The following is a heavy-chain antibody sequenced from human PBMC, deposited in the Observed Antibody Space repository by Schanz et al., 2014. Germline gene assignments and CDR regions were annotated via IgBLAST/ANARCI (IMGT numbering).Heavy chain of an antibody. D-gene: IGHD3-10*01. CDR3: ARVVLGGDAFDI. Sequence: QVQLQESGPALVKPSETLSLTCTVSGGSISSEYWSWIRQPAGKGLEWIGRIYDSGKTNYNPSHGSRVSISVDTSKKQLSLKLRSVTAAAPAVYYCARVVLGGDAFDIWGQGTMVTVSS. CDR2: IYDSGKT. J-gene: IGHJ3*02. V-gene: IGHV4-4*07. CDR1: GGSISSEY.